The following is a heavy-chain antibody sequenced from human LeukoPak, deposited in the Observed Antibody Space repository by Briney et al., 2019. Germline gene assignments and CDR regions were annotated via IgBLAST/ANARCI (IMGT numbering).Heavy chain of an antibody. J-gene: IGHJ4*01. CDR2: IYYSGST. D-gene: IGHD1-26*01. CDR1: GGSISSSSYY. CDR3: ARDERELPTHFDY. V-gene: IGHV4-39*07. Sequence: SETLSLTCTVSGGSISSSSYYWGWIRQPPGKGLEWIGSIYYSGSTYYNPSLKSRVTISVDTSKNQFSLKLSSVTAADTAVYYCARDERELPTHFDYWGQGTLVTVSS.